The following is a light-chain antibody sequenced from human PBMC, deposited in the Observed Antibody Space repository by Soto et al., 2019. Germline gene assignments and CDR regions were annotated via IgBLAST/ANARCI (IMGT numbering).Light chain of an antibody. Sequence: DIQVTQSPSSLSASVGDRVTVTCRTSQSSNSYLNWYQQKPGKAPKLLIYASTNLQSGVPARFSGSGFGTYFSLTISSLQPEDFATYYCQQSYSSLYTFGQGTKQEIK. CDR1: QSSNSY. J-gene: IGKJ2*01. V-gene: IGKV1-39*01. CDR3: QQSYSSLYT. CDR2: AST.